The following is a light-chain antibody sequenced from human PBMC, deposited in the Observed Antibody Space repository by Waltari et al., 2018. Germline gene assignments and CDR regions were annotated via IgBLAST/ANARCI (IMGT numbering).Light chain of an antibody. CDR1: RTDIGAYNY. CDR3: SSYTTGNTRV. J-gene: IGLJ3*02. CDR2: DVR. V-gene: IGLV2-14*03. Sequence: QSALTQPASVSGSPGQSITISCTGTRTDIGAYNYVSWYQQQPGKAPKTIFHDVRTRPSGVSNRFSGSKSGNTASLTVSGLQAEDEADYYCSSYTTGNTRVFGGGTRVTVL.